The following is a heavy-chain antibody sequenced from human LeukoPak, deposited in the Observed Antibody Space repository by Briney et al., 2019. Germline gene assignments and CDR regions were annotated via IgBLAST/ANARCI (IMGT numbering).Heavy chain of an antibody. CDR1: GGSISSSNW. Sequence: SETLSLTCAVSGGSISSSNWWSWVRPPPGKGLEWIGEIYHSGSTNYNPSLKSRVTISVDKSKNQFSLKLNSVTAADTAVYYCAREEALGSGSFDYWGQGTLVTVSS. CDR2: IYHSGST. V-gene: IGHV4-4*02. J-gene: IGHJ4*02. CDR3: AREEALGSGSFDY. D-gene: IGHD1-26*01.